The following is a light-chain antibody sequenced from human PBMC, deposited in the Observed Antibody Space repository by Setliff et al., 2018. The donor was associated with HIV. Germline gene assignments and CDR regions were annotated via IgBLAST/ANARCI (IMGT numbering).Light chain of an antibody. CDR1: SSDVGAYNY. CDR3: CSYAGTNTYI. CDR2: DVT. Sequence: QSVLAQPRSVSGSPGQSVTFSCTGSSSDVGAYNYVSWYQQRPGTAPKLIIYDVTKRASGVPDRFSASKSGDTASLTISGLQSEDEADYYCCSYAGTNTYIFGTGTKVTVL. V-gene: IGLV2-11*01. J-gene: IGLJ1*01.